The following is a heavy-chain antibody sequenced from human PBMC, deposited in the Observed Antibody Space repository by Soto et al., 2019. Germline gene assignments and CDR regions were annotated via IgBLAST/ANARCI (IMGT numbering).Heavy chain of an antibody. CDR2: FDPEDGET. Sequence: GASVKVSCEVSGDTLTELSMHWVRQAPGKGLEWMGGFDPEDGETIYAQKFQGRVTMTEDTSTDTAYMELSSLRSEDTAVYYCATVHRYPTYYYGSGSLFFYMDVWGKGTTVTVS. CDR1: GDTLTELS. D-gene: IGHD3-10*01. J-gene: IGHJ6*03. V-gene: IGHV1-24*01. CDR3: ATVHRYPTYYYGSGSLFFYMDV.